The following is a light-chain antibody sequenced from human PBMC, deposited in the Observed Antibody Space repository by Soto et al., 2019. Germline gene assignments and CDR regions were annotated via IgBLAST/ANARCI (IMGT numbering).Light chain of an antibody. J-gene: IGKJ2*01. CDR3: QQTYSTPPYT. CDR2: AAS. V-gene: IGKV1-39*01. CDR1: QTITTY. Sequence: DIQMTQSPTSLSASVGERVSITCRASQTITTYLNWYQQKPGKAPRLLIYAASSLQSGVPSRFSGSGSGTDFTLTINNLQPEDFATYYCQQTYSTPPYTFGQGTKP.